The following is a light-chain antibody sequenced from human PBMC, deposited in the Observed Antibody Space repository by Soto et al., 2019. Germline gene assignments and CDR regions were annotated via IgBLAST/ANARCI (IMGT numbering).Light chain of an antibody. CDR1: QSISSN. V-gene: IGKV3-15*01. Sequence: VMTQSPATLSVCKGERATLSCRASQSISSNLAWYQQKPGQAPRLLIYRASTRATGVPARFSGSGSGTEFTLTINRLEPEDSAVYYCQQYASAPFSLGPGTKVDIK. CDR2: RAS. CDR3: QQYASAPFS. J-gene: IGKJ3*01.